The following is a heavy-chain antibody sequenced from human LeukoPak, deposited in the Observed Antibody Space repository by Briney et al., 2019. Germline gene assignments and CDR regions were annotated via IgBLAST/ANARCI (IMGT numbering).Heavy chain of an antibody. J-gene: IGHJ4*02. D-gene: IGHD2-8*01. V-gene: IGHV3-48*03. Sequence: PGGSLRLSCAVSGFTFNNYAINWVRQAPGKGLEWLSFIGSNGDDKLYADSVKGRFTISRDDAKNSVYLQMNSQRDEDTALYYCARDLNGNAAFDYWGQGTLVSASS. CDR2: IGSNGDDK. CDR3: ARDLNGNAAFDY. CDR1: GFTFNNYA.